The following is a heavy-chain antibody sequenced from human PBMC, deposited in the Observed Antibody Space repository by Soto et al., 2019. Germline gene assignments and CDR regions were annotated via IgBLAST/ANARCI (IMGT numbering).Heavy chain of an antibody. CDR1: GGTFTSYY. CDR3: ARGGYYYDYVWGSHYNDAFDI. J-gene: IGHJ3*02. V-gene: IGHV1-46*01. CDR2: INPSGGST. D-gene: IGHD3-16*01. Sequence: ASVKVSCKASGGTFTSYYMHWVRQAPGQGLEWMGIINPSGGSTSYAQKFQGRVTMTRDTSTSTVYMELSSLRSEDTAVYYCARGGYYYDYVWGSHYNDAFDIWGQGTMVTVS.